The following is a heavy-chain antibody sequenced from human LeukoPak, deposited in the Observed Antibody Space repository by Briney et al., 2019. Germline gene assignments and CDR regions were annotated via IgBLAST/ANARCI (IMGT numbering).Heavy chain of an antibody. J-gene: IGHJ4*02. Sequence: GGSLRLSCAASGFTFSSYGMHWVRQAPGKGLEWVAVISYDGSNKYYADSVKGRFTISRDNSKNTLYLQMNSLRAEDTAVYYCAKDDEGGTMVRGVIITSYPDYWGQGTLVTVSS. CDR3: AKDDEGGTMVRGVIITSYPDY. V-gene: IGHV3-30*18. CDR2: ISYDGSNK. CDR1: GFTFSSYG. D-gene: IGHD3-10*01.